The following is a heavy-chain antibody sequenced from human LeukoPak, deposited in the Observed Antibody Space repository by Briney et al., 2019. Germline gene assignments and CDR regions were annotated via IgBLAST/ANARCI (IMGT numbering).Heavy chain of an antibody. J-gene: IGHJ4*02. Sequence: GGSLRLSCAASGFTFSSYAMHWVRQAPGKGLEWVAVISYDGSNKYYADSVKGRFTISRDNSKNTLYLQMNSLRAEDTAVYYCAREGDRVGAAVYWGQGTLVTVSS. CDR1: GFTFSSYA. CDR2: ISYDGSNK. CDR3: AREGDRVGAAVY. D-gene: IGHD2-15*01. V-gene: IGHV3-30*04.